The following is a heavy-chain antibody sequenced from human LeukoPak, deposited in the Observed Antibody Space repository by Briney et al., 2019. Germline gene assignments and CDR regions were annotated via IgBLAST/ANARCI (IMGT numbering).Heavy chain of an antibody. D-gene: IGHD6-13*01. CDR2: IYSGGGT. V-gene: IGHV3-66*01. J-gene: IGHJ4*02. Sequence: GGSLRLSCAASGFTVSRDFMSWVRQAPGKGLEWVSLIYSGGGTYYADSVKGRFTISRDSSKNTLYLEMNSLRGEDTAVYYCARDIAAAGIFNSWGQGTLVTVSP. CDR1: GFTVSRDF. CDR3: ARDIAAAGIFNS.